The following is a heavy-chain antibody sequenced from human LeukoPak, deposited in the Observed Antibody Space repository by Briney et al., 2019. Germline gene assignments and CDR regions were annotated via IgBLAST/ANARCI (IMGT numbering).Heavy chain of an antibody. CDR1: GHAFTNYG. J-gene: IGHJ4*02. V-gene: IGHV1-18*01. CDR2: ISAYNGNT. CDR3: ARTYYYGSGSSPLDY. D-gene: IGHD3-10*01. Sequence: SVTLSCNASGHAFTNYGISWDRHCPGQGLGWRGWISAYNGNTNYAQKVQGRVTMTTDTFTSTAYMELRSLRSDDTAVYYCARTYYYGSGSSPLDYWGQGTLVTVSS.